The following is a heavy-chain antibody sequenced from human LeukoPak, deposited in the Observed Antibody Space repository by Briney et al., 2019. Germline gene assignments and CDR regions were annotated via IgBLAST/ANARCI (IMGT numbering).Heavy chain of an antibody. CDR3: ARGWPAETTVVTPYNY. J-gene: IGHJ4*02. D-gene: IGHD4-23*01. CDR1: GGTFSSYV. CDR2: XTPIFGTA. Sequence: SVKVSCKASGGTFSSYVIXXVRQAPGQGLEXXXGXTPIFGTAKYAQKFQGRVTITAVESMSTAYMELSSLRSEDTAVYYCARGWPAETTVVTPYNYWGQGTLVTVSS. V-gene: IGHV1-69*01.